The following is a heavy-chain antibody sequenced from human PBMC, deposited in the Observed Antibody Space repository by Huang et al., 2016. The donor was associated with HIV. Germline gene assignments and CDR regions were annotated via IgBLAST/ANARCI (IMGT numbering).Heavy chain of an antibody. CDR3: ARDRGQQLSPFDS. D-gene: IGHD6-13*01. CDR1: GFSFDSYN. CDR2: IRPSSSFI. Sequence: EVQLVESGGGLVKPGGSLRLSCAASGFSFDSYNMYWVRQTPGKGLQWVSSIRPSSSFIDYADSVKGRFSISRDNAKNSLYLQMNNLRVEDTAVYYCARDRGQQLSPFDSWGQGTLLTVSS. V-gene: IGHV3-21*01. J-gene: IGHJ4*02.